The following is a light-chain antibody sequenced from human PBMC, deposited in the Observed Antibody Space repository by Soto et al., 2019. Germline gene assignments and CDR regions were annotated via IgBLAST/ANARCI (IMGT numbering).Light chain of an antibody. CDR1: QGIRSW. CDR3: QQANSFPIT. V-gene: IGKV1-12*01. Sequence: DIQMTQSPSSVSASVGDRVTITCRASQGIRSWLAWYQQKPGTAPKLLIYAASTLQSGVPSRFSGSGSGTDFPLTISSLQPDDFATYYCQQANSFPITFGQGTRLEIK. CDR2: AAS. J-gene: IGKJ5*01.